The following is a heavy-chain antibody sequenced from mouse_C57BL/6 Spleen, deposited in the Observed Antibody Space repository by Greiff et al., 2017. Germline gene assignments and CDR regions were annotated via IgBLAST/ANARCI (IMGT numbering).Heavy chain of an antibody. V-gene: IGHV5-6*01. Sequence: EVKVVESGGDLVKPGGSLKLSCAASGFTFSSYGMSWVRQTPDKRLEWVATISSGGSYTYYPDSVKGRFTISRDNAKNTLYLQMSSLKSEDTAMYYCARHETTVAGYFDVWGTGTTVTVSS. D-gene: IGHD1-1*01. CDR3: ARHETTVAGYFDV. J-gene: IGHJ1*03. CDR2: ISSGGSYT. CDR1: GFTFSSYG.